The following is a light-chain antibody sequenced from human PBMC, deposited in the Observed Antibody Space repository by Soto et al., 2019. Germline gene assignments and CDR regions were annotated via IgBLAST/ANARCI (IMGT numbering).Light chain of an antibody. J-gene: IGKJ1*01. CDR3: QQRGNWPTWT. Sequence: DIQMTQSPSTLSASVGDRVTITCRASQSISSWLAWYQQKPGKAPKLLIYDASSLESGVPSRFSGSGSGTEFTLTISSLQPDDFATYYCQQRGNWPTWTFGQGTKVEIK. CDR2: DAS. V-gene: IGKV1-5*01. CDR1: QSISSW.